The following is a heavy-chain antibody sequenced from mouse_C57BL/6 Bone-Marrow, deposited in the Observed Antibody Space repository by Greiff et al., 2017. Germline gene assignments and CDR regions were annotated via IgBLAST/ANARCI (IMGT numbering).Heavy chain of an antibody. CDR3: TRVYSNYGGFAY. CDR1: GFTFSSYA. Sequence: EVKVVESGEGLVKPGGSLKLSCAASGFTFSSYAMSWVRQTPEKRLEWVAYISSGGDYIYYADTVKGRFTISRDNARNTLYLQMSSLKSEDTAMYYCTRVYSNYGGFAYWGQGTLVTVSA. D-gene: IGHD2-5*01. V-gene: IGHV5-9-1*02. J-gene: IGHJ3*01. CDR2: ISSGGDYI.